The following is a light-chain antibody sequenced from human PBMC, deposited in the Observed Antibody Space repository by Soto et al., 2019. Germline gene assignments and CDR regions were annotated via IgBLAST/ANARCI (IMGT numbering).Light chain of an antibody. CDR3: QQYGSSPPMYT. J-gene: IGKJ2*01. CDR2: GAS. Sequence: EIVLTQSPGTLSLSPGERATLSCRASQSVSSSYLAWYQQKPGQAPRLLIYGASRRATGIPDRFSGSGSGTDFSLTISRLEPEYFAVYYWQQYGSSPPMYTFGQGTKLEIK. V-gene: IGKV3-20*01. CDR1: QSVSSSY.